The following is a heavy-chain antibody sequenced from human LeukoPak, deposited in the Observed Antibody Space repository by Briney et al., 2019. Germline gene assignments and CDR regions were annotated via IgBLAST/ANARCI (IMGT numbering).Heavy chain of an antibody. V-gene: IGHV4-39*07. Sequence: SETLSLTCTVSGGSISRSGYFWGWIRQPPGKELEGIGIINDSGNTHYSSSLKSRVTISVDTSKNQFSLKLSSVTAADTAVYYCATHSPIRGMGLMEQWLVTVSGPIDYWGQGTLVTVSS. CDR1: GGSISRSGYF. D-gene: IGHD6-19*01. J-gene: IGHJ4*02. CDR3: ATHSPIRGMGLMEQWLVTVSGPIDY. CDR2: INDSGNT.